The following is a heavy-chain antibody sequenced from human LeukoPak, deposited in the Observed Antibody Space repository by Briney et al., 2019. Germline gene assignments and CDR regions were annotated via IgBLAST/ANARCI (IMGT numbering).Heavy chain of an antibody. CDR2: INPNSGGT. CDR1: GHTFTGYY. J-gene: IGHJ3*02. Sequence: ASVKVSCKASGHTFTGYYMHWVRQAPGKGLDWMGWINPNSGGTNYAQKFQGRVTMTRDASISTAYMELSRLRSDDTAVYYRARPVGKDAFDIWGQGTMVTVSS. V-gene: IGHV1-2*02. CDR3: ARPVGKDAFDI. D-gene: IGHD7-27*01.